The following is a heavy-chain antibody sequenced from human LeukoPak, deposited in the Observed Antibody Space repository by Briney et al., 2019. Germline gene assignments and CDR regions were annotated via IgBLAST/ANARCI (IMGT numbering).Heavy chain of an antibody. CDR2: ISGDGGST. CDR3: AKSRGVWGPFDY. Sequence: PGGSLRLSCAASGFTFDDYAMCWVRQAPGKGLEWVSIISGDGGSTHYADSVKGRFTISRDNSKNSLYLQMNSLRPEDSALYYCAKSRGVWGPFDYWGQGTLVTVPS. CDR1: GFTFDDYA. D-gene: IGHD3-10*01. V-gene: IGHV3-43*02. J-gene: IGHJ4*02.